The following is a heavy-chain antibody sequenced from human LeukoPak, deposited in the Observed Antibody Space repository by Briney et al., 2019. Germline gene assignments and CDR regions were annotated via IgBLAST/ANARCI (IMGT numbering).Heavy chain of an antibody. V-gene: IGHV3-53*01. Sequence: GGSLRLSCAASGLAVSSNYMSWVRQAPGKGLEWVSIIYSGGSTEYTNSVKGRFTISRDNSKNMVYLQMNSLRAEDTAVYYCARGDSGSWNYKRGFVYWGQGTLVTVSS. CDR3: ARGDSGSWNYKRGFVY. D-gene: IGHD1-26*01. CDR2: IYSGGST. CDR1: GLAVSSNY. J-gene: IGHJ4*02.